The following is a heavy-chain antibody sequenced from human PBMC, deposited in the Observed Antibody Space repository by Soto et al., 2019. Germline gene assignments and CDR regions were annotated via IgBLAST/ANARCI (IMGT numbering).Heavy chain of an antibody. V-gene: IGHV3-15*01. CDR2: IKSETDGGTT. J-gene: IGHJ4*02. CDR1: GFPFSKAW. CDR3: SILGYCTGDDCQSFYH. D-gene: IGHD2-8*02. Sequence: VGSLRLSCAASGFPFSKAWMSWVRQAPGKGLEWVGRIKSETDGGTTDYAASVKGRFTTSRDDSKNMLYLQMNSLKTEDTAVYYCSILGYCTGDDCQSFYHWGQG.